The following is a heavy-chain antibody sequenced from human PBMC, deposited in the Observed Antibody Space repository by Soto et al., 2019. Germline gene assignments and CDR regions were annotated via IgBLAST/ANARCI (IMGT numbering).Heavy chain of an antibody. CDR2: VNPSGGST. CDR1: GYTFTSYY. CDR3: ARDLIAAAGSTEVYYYGMDV. Sequence: ASVKVSCKASGYTFTSYYMHWVRQAPGQGLEWMGIVNPSGGSTSYAQKFQGRVTMIRDTSTSTVYMELSSLRSEDTAVYYCARDLIAAAGSTEVYYYGMDVWGQGTTVTVSS. D-gene: IGHD6-13*01. J-gene: IGHJ6*02. V-gene: IGHV1-46*01.